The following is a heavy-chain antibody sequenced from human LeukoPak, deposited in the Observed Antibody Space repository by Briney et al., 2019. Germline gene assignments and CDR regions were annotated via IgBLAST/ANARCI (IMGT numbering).Heavy chain of an antibody. V-gene: IGHV3-33*01. CDR1: GFTFSSYG. Sequence: GGSLRLSCAASGFTFSSYGMHWVRQAPGKGLEWVAVMWYDGSNKYYTDSVKGRFTISRDNSKNTLYLQMHSLRAEDTAVYYCARDEVTTPRDWGQGTLVTVSS. CDR2: MWYDGSNK. J-gene: IGHJ4*02. CDR3: ARDEVTTPRD. D-gene: IGHD4-17*01.